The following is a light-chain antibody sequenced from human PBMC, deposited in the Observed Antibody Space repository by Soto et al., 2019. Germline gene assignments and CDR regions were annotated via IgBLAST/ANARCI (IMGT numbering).Light chain of an antibody. CDR2: DAS. Sequence: DIQMTQSPSTLSASVGDRVTITCRASQSISSWLAWYQQKPGKAPKLLIYDASSLDSGVTSRFSGSGSGTDFPLTINSLQPDDFATYYCQQYNSYWTFGQGTKVEIK. CDR1: QSISSW. CDR3: QQYNSYWT. J-gene: IGKJ1*01. V-gene: IGKV1-5*01.